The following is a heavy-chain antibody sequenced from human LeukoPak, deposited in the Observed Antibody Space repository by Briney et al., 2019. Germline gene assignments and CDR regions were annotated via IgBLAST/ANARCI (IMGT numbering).Heavy chain of an antibody. J-gene: IGHJ5*02. V-gene: IGHV3-23*01. Sequence: GGSLRLSCAASGFTFSSNVMIWVRQAPGKGLEWVSSIPASGGTTYYADSVKGRFTISRDNANNSLYLQMNDLRVEDTAVYYCARDSGPLFDPWGHGTLVTVSS. CDR3: ARDSGPLFDP. CDR2: IPASGGTT. CDR1: GFTFSSNV. D-gene: IGHD7-27*01.